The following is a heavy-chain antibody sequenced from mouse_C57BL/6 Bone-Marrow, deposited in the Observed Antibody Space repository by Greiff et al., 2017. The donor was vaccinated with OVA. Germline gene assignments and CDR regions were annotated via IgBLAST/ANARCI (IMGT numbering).Heavy chain of an antibody. Sequence: VKLMESGAELVRPGTSVKVSCKASGYAFTNYLIEWVKQRPGQGLEWIGVINPGSGGTNYNEKFKGKATLTADKSSSTAYMQLSSLTSEDSAVYFCAREGSYYGNYGFAYWGQGTLVTVSA. CDR1: GYAFTNYL. CDR3: AREGSYYGNYGFAY. V-gene: IGHV1-54*01. J-gene: IGHJ3*01. D-gene: IGHD2-1*01. CDR2: INPGSGGT.